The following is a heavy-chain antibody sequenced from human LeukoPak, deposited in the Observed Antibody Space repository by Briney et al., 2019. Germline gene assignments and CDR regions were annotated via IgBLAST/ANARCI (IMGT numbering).Heavy chain of an antibody. V-gene: IGHV4-39*07. CDR1: GDSISSSSYY. D-gene: IGHD4-23*01. Sequence: SETLSLTCTVSGDSISSSSYYWGWIRQPPGKGLEWIGNIYYSGSTYYNPSLKSRVTISVDTSKNQFSLKLSSVTAADTAVYYCARDRYTVVSWYFDLWGRGTLVTVSS. CDR2: IYYSGST. CDR3: ARDRYTVVSWYFDL. J-gene: IGHJ2*01.